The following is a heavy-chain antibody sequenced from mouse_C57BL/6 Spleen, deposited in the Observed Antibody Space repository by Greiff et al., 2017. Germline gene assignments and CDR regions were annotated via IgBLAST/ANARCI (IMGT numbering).Heavy chain of an antibody. J-gene: IGHJ3*01. CDR2: INPSNGGT. Sequence: QVQLQQPGTELVKPGASVKLSCKASGYTFTSYWMHWVKQRPGQGLEWIGNINPSNGGTNYNEKFKSKATLTVDKSSSTDYRQRSSLTDEDSEVCECAEGIYYDYDGFAYWGQGTLVTVSA. D-gene: IGHD2-4*01. V-gene: IGHV1-53*01. CDR3: AEGIYYDYDGFAY. CDR1: GYTFTSYW.